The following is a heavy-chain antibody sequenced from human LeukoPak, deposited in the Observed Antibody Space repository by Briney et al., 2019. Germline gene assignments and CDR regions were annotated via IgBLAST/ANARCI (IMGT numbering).Heavy chain of an antibody. CDR3: ARKSITAAGRKPYDY. J-gene: IGHJ4*02. CDR1: GGSISSHY. V-gene: IGHV4-4*07. Sequence: SETLSLTCTVSGGSISSHYWTWIRQPAGKGLEWIGRIYSSGNTNYNPSLKSRVTMSLDTSKNQFSLRLSSVTAADTAVYYCARKSITAAGRKPYDYWDQGTLVTVSS. CDR2: IYSSGNT. D-gene: IGHD6-13*01.